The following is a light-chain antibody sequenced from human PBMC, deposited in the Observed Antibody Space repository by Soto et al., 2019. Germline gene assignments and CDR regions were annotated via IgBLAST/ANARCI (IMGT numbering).Light chain of an antibody. V-gene: IGKV1-39*01. CDR2: DAS. CDR1: QTISTY. CDR3: QQSDSTPYT. J-gene: IGKJ2*01. Sequence: QSPSSLSASVGDRVTITCRASQTISTYLNWYQQKPGKAPRLLIYDASSLLSGVPSRFSGSGSGTDFTLTIASLQPEDFSTYYCQQSDSTPYTFGQGTKVDIK.